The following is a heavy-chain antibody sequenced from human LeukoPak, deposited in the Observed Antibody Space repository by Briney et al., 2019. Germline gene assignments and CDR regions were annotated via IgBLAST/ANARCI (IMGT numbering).Heavy chain of an antibody. V-gene: IGHV1-2*02. Sequence: GASVKVSCKASGYTFTGYYMHWVRQAPGQGLEWMGWINPNSGGTNYPQKFQGRVTMTRDTSISTAYMELSRLRSEDTAVYYCASPLWFGELYYWGQGTLVTVSS. J-gene: IGHJ4*02. D-gene: IGHD3-10*01. CDR3: ASPLWFGELYY. CDR1: GYTFTGYY. CDR2: INPNSGGT.